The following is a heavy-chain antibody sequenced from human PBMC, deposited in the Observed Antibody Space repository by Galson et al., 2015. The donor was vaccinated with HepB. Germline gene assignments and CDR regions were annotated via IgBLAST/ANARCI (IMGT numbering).Heavy chain of an antibody. J-gene: IGHJ4*02. D-gene: IGHD5-12*01. CDR2: ISGSGGST. CDR1: GFTFSSYA. Sequence: SLRLSCAASGFTFSSYAMSWVRQAPGKGLEWVSAISGSGGSTYYADSVKGRFTISRDNSKNTLYLQMNSLRAEDTAVYYCGAPPSGYVYDYWGQGTLVTVSS. V-gene: IGHV3-23*01. CDR3: GAPPSGYVYDY.